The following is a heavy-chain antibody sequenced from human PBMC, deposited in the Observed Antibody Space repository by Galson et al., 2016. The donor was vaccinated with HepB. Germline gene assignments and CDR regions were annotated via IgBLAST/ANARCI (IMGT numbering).Heavy chain of an antibody. CDR1: GGSIDTGSYY. D-gene: IGHD6-13*01. V-gene: IGHV4-61*02. J-gene: IGHJ5*02. CDR3: VSARLAAGGANNWFDP. Sequence: TLSLTCNVSGGSIDTGSYYWTWVRQPAGKGLEWIGRIYYSGATNYNPSLQGRVTISLDMSKNQFSLTLTSATATDTAMYFCVSARLAAGGANNWFDPWGQGTLVAVYS. CDR2: IYYSGAT.